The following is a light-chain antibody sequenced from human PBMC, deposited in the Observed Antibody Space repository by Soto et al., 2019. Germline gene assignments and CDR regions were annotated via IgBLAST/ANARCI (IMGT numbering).Light chain of an antibody. V-gene: IGLV2-14*01. J-gene: IGLJ1*01. CDR2: EVS. CDR1: SSDVGGYNY. Sequence: QSVLTQPASVSGSPGQSITFSCTGTSSDVGGYNYVSWYQQHPGKAPKLMIYEVSNRPSGVSNRFSGSKSGNTASLTISGLQAEDEADYYCSSYTSSSIDYVFGTGTKVTVL. CDR3: SSYTSSSIDYV.